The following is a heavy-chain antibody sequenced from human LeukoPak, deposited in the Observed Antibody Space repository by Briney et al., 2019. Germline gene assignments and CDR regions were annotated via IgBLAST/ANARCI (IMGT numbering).Heavy chain of an antibody. V-gene: IGHV3-7*04. Sequence: GGSLRLSCVASGFTFTDYWMSWVRQAPGKGLEWVAHIKHDASEKYYVDSVKGRFTISRDNAKNSLYLSMNSLRSEDTAVYYCARTTKYSFDIWGQGTMVTVSS. CDR1: GFTFTDYW. CDR3: ARTTKYSFDI. CDR2: IKHDASEK. J-gene: IGHJ3*02. D-gene: IGHD2/OR15-2a*01.